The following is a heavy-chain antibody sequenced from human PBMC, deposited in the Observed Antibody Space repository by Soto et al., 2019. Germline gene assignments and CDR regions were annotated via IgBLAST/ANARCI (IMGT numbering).Heavy chain of an antibody. CDR1: GFTFSTYW. CDR2: IKQDGSEQ. J-gene: IGHJ4*02. Sequence: GGSLRLSCAASGFTFSTYWMTWVRQAPGKGLEWVANIKQDGSEQYYVDSVKGRFTISRDNAKNSLYLQMNSLRAEDTAVYYCTTHRGTLLDCWGQGTQVTVSS. CDR3: TTHRGTLLDC. D-gene: IGHD1-1*01. V-gene: IGHV3-7*05.